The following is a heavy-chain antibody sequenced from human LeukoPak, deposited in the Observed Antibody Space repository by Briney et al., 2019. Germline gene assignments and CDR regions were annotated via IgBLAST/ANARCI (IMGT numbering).Heavy chain of an antibody. CDR2: ISAYNGNT. J-gene: IGHJ5*02. D-gene: IGHD6-19*01. CDR1: GYTFTSYG. Sequence: ASVKVSCKASGYTFTSYGISWVRQAPGQGLEWMGWISAYNGNTNYAQKLQGRVTMTRDMSTSTVYMELSSLRSEDTAVYYCARDRLGSSGPNWFDPWGQGTLVTVSS. V-gene: IGHV1-18*01. CDR3: ARDRLGSSGPNWFDP.